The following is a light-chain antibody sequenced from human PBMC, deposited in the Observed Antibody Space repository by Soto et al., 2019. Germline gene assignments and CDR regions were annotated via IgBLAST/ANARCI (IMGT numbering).Light chain of an antibody. CDR2: KAS. CDR1: QTIITW. V-gene: IGKV1-5*03. CDR3: QQYKSFWT. J-gene: IGKJ1*01. Sequence: DIPMTQSRSTLSASVGDRVTITCRASQTIITWLAWYQQKPGKAPKLLIYKASTLESGVPSRFSGSGSETDFTLTISSLQPDDFATYYCQQYKSFWTFGQGTKVEIK.